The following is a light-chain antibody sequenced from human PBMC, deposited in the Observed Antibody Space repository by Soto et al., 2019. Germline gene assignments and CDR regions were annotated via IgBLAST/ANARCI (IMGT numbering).Light chain of an antibody. CDR1: SIDVGGYNY. J-gene: IGLJ2*01. CDR3: CSYAGSHTYVV. CDR2: DVS. V-gene: IGLV2-11*01. Sequence: QSALTQPRSVSGSPGQSVTISCTGTSIDVGGYNYVSWYQQHPGNAPKVMIYDVSKRPSGVPDRFSGSKSGNTASLTISGLQAEDEADYYCCSYAGSHTYVVFGGGTKLTVL.